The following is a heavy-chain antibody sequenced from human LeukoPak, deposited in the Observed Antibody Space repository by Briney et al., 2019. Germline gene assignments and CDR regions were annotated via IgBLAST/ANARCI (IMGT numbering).Heavy chain of an antibody. Sequence: SETLSLTCTVSGVSISSGGYYWSWIRQHPGKGLEWIGYIYYSGSTYYNPSLKSRVTISVDTSKNQFSLKLSSVTAADTAVCYCAREVGTYYYDSSGYYYVGWFDYWGQGTLVTVSS. CDR3: AREVGTYYYDSSGYYYVGWFDY. V-gene: IGHV4-31*03. D-gene: IGHD3-22*01. J-gene: IGHJ4*02. CDR1: GVSISSGGYY. CDR2: IYYSGST.